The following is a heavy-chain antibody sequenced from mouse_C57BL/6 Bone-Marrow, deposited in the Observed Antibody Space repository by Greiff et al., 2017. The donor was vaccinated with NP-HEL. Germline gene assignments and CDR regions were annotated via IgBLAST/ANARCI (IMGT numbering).Heavy chain of an antibody. V-gene: IGHV1-55*01. J-gene: IGHJ4*01. D-gene: IGHD1-1*01. CDR3: ASKASRDYYLYAMDY. Sequence: QVQLQQPGAELVKPGASVKMSCKASGYTFTSYWITWVKQRPGQGLEWIGDIYPGSGSTNYNEKFKSKATLTVDTSSSTAYMQLSSLTSEDSAVYYCASKASRDYYLYAMDYWGQGTSVTVSS. CDR2: IYPGSGST. CDR1: GYTFTSYW.